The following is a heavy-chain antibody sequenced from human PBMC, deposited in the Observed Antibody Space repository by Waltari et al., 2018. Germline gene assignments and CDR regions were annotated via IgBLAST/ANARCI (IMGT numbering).Heavy chain of an antibody. J-gene: IGHJ4*02. Sequence: QVQLVESGGGVVQPGRSLRLSCAASGFTFSSYAMHWVRQAPGKGLEWVAVISYDGSNKYYADSVKGRFTISRDNSKNTLYLQMNSLRAEDTAVYYCARDRGYFDYWGQGTLVTVSS. CDR3: ARDRGYFDY. V-gene: IGHV3-30-3*01. CDR2: ISYDGSNK. CDR1: GFTFSSYA. D-gene: IGHD3-10*01.